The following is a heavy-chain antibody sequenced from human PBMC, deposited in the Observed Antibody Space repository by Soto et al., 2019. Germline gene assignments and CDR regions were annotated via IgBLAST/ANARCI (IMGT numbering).Heavy chain of an antibody. V-gene: IGHV4-39*01. CDR1: GGAIISGSHY. J-gene: IGHJ6*03. CDR3: ARLGGSPTDDYYYYYMDV. Sequence: SETLSLTWSVSGGAIISGSHYLVWVRQPPGKGLEWIGSICYSGSAYFNPSLKSRVTISVDTSKNQFSLKLSSVTAADTAVYYCARLGGSPTDDYYYYYMDVWGKGNTLTVSS. D-gene: IGHD3-10*01. CDR2: ICYSGSA.